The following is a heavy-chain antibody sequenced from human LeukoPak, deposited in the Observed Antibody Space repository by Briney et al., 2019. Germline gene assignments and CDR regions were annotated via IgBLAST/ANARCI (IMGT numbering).Heavy chain of an antibody. CDR2: FDPEDGET. J-gene: IGHJ6*03. Sequence: EASVKVSCKVSGYTLTELSMHWVRQAPGKGLEWMGGFDPEDGETIYAQKFQGRVTMTEDTSTDTAYMELSSLRSEDTAVYYCATSLSGTTPYYYYYMDVWGKGTTVTVSS. V-gene: IGHV1-24*01. D-gene: IGHD1-1*01. CDR1: GYTLTELS. CDR3: ATSLSGTTPYYYYYMDV.